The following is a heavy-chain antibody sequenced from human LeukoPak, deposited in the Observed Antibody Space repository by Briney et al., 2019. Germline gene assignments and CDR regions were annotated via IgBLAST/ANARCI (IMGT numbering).Heavy chain of an antibody. V-gene: IGHV4-4*07. J-gene: IGHJ6*03. CDR3: ARDSSSSPWYYYYMDV. Sequence: PSETLSLTCTVSGGSISGYYWSWIRQPAGKGLEWIGRIYTSGSTNYNPSLRSRVTVSVDTSKNQFSLKLSSATAADTAVYYCARDSSSSPWYYYYMDVWGKGTTVTVSS. CDR1: GGSISGYY. CDR2: IYTSGST. D-gene: IGHD6-6*01.